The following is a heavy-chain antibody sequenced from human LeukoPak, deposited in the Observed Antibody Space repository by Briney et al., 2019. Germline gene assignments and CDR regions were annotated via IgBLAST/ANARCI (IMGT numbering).Heavy chain of an antibody. CDR2: VTADGTNT. V-gene: IGHV3-74*01. CDR3: AYYDSSGYYYGRLRY. CDR1: GFTFSSYW. J-gene: IGHJ4*02. D-gene: IGHD3-22*01. Sequence: GGSLRLSCAASGFTFSSYWMHWVRQAPGKGLEWVSSVTADGTNTHFADSVKGRFTISRDNSKNTLYLHMNSLRVDDTAVYFCAYYDSSGYYYGRLRYWGQGTPVTVSS.